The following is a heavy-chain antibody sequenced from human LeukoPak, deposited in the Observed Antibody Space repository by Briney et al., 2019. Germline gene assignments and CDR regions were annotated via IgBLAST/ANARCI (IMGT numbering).Heavy chain of an antibody. CDR1: GGSFSGYY. CDR3: ARVYYSSSYDYWYFDL. V-gene: IGHV4-59*01. D-gene: IGHD6-13*01. CDR2: IYYSGST. Sequence: KASETLSLTCAVYGGSFSGYYWSWIRQPPGKGLEWIGYIYYSGSTNYNPSLKSRVTISVDTSKNQFSLKLSSVTAADTAVYYCARVYYSSSYDYWYFDLWGRGTLVTVSS. J-gene: IGHJ2*01.